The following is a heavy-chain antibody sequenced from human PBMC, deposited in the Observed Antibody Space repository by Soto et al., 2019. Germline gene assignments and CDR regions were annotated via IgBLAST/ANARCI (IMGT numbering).Heavy chain of an antibody. Sequence: PSETLSLTCAVSGGSISSSNWWSWVRQPPGKGLEWIGEIYHSGSTNYNPSLKSRVTISVDKSKNQFSLKLSSVTAADTAVYYCATELYGSGSYYKTGWGQGTLVTVSS. D-gene: IGHD3-10*01. V-gene: IGHV4-4*02. CDR3: ATELYGSGSYYKTG. J-gene: IGHJ4*02. CDR1: GGSISSSNW. CDR2: IYHSGST.